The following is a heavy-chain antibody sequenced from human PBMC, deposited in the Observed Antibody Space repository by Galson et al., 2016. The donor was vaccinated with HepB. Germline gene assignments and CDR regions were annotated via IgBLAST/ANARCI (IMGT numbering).Heavy chain of an antibody. CDR1: GYSFTSYW. Sequence: QSGAEVKKPGESLKISCKGSGYSFTSYWIGWVRQMPGKGLEWMGIIYPGDSDTRYSPSFQGHVTISADKSISTAYLQWGSLKASDTAIYHCARRGYSSEEYDYWGQGTLVTASS. J-gene: IGHJ4*02. D-gene: IGHD6-19*01. CDR3: ARRGYSSEEYDY. CDR2: IYPGDSDT. V-gene: IGHV5-51*03.